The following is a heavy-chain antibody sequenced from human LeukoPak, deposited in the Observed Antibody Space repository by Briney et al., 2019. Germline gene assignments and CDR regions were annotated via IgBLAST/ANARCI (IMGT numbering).Heavy chain of an antibody. J-gene: IGHJ4*02. CDR2: LSSGGSHE. Sequence: GTSLRLSCAASGFTFSDYGMHWVRQAPGKGLEWVAVLSSGGSHEYFADSVKGRFTISRDNSKNTLNLQMSSLRPEDTAVYYCAKEGYDYVWGSYPFDYWGQGTLVTVSS. D-gene: IGHD3-16*02. CDR1: GFTFSDYG. CDR3: AKEGYDYVWGSYPFDY. V-gene: IGHV3-30*18.